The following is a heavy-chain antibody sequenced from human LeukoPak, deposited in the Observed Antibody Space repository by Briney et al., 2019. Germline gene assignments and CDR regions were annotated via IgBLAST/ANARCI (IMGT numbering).Heavy chain of an antibody. Sequence: GGSLRRSCAASGFTFSTYWMSWVRQAPGKGLEWVANIKQDGSEKYYVDSVKGRFSISRDNAKNSLYLQMSSLSSDATAVYYCDRAGSIYWGQGTLVIVSS. V-gene: IGHV3-7*01. J-gene: IGHJ4*02. CDR2: IKQDGSEK. CDR3: DRAGSIY. D-gene: IGHD1-14*01. CDR1: GFTFSTYW.